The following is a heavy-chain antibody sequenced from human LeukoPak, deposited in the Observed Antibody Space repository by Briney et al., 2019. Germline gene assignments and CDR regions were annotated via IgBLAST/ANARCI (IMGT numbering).Heavy chain of an antibody. CDR1: GFTFDDYA. J-gene: IGHJ4*02. D-gene: IGHD3-3*01. CDR2: ISWNSGSI. CDR3: AKGGFGVVMEVDY. V-gene: IGHV3-9*01. Sequence: GGSLRLSCAASGFTFDDYAMHWVRHAPGKGLEWVSGISWNSGSIGYADSVKGRFTISRDNAKNSLYLQMNSLRAEDTALYYCAKGGFGVVMEVDYWGQGTLVTVSS.